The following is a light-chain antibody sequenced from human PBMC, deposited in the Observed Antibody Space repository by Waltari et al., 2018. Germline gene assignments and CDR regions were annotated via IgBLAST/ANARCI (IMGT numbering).Light chain of an antibody. Sequence: EIVLTQSPATLSVSPGERATLPCRASQSVINNLACYQQKPGQAPRLLIYGASRRTSDVPVRFSGSGSGTEFTLTISSLRSGDSAMYYCHQYNTWPKTFGQGTKVEI. CDR1: QSVINN. CDR2: GAS. CDR3: HQYNTWPKT. V-gene: IGKV3-15*01. J-gene: IGKJ1*01.